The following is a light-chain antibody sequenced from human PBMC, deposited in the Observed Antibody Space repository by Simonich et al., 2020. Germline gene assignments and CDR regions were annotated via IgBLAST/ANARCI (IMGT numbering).Light chain of an antibody. CDR3: QQSYSTPWT. J-gene: IGKJ1*01. CDR2: AAS. Sequence: DLQMTQSPSSLSASVGDRVTITCRASKSINSYLNWYQQKPGKAPKLLIFAASSLQRGVPTRFSGSGSGTDFTLTISSLQPEDFATYYCQQSYSTPWTFGQGTKVEIK. CDR1: KSINSY. V-gene: IGKV1-39*01.